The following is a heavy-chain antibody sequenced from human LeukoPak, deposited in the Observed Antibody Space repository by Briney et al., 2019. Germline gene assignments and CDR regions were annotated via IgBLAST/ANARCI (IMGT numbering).Heavy chain of an antibody. CDR1: GGSISDYY. D-gene: IGHD3-10*01. CDR2: IFRSGST. CDR3: ARERDRRGNPYGLKHFDY. V-gene: IGHV4-4*07. J-gene: IGHJ4*02. Sequence: PSETLSLTCNVSGGSISDYYWNWIRQPAGKGLEWIGRIFRSGSTNSNPSLKSRVSMSIDTSRNQFSLTLTSVTAADTAVYYCARERDRRGNPYGLKHFDYWGRGALVTVSS.